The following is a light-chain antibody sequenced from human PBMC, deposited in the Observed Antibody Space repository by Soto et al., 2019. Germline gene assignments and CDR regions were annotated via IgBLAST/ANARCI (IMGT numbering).Light chain of an antibody. CDR1: QSVRSD. CDR3: QQYDNCPWT. CDR2: GAS. Sequence: EIVMTQSPAILSVSPGERATLSCRASQSVRSDLAWYQQKPGQAPRLLIYGASTRATGIPARFSGSGSGTEFTLTISGPQSEDFAIYYCQQYDNCPWTCGQGTKVEIQ. J-gene: IGKJ1*01. V-gene: IGKV3-15*01.